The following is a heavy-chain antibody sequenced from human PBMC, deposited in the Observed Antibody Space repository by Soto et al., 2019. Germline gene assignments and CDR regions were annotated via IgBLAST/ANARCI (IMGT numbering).Heavy chain of an antibody. CDR1: GGSISSGGYS. CDR3: ARVPSP. CDR2: IYHSGST. Sequence: QLQLQESGSGLVKPSQTLSLTCAVSGGSISSGGYSWSWIRQPPGKGLEWIGYIYHSGSTYYNPSPXSXXTISVDRSKKQFSLMLSSVTAADTAVYYCARVPSPWGQGTLVTVSS. V-gene: IGHV4-30-2*01. J-gene: IGHJ5*02.